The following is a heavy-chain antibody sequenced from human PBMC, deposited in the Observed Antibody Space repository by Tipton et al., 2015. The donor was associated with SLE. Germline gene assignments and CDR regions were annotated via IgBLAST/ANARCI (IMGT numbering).Heavy chain of an antibody. D-gene: IGHD4-11*01. J-gene: IGHJ4*02. CDR2: ISDGGGT. V-gene: IGHV4-59*08. CDR1: GGSISSNY. Sequence: TPSLTCTVSGGSISSNYWIWIRQPPGKGLEWIGYISDGGGTNYNPSLKSQVTISVDPAKNQFSLRRTSVTAADTAVYYCARQRLQPGGDYFDYWGQGTLVTVSS. CDR3: ARQRLQPGGDYFDY.